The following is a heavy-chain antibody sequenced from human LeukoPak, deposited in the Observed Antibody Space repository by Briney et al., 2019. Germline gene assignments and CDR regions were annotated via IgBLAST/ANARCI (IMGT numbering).Heavy chain of an antibody. CDR2: INPNSGGT. D-gene: IGHD2-15*01. V-gene: IGHV1-2*02. CDR3: ARNAVVVVPSYYYYYMDV. J-gene: IGHJ6*03. Sequence: ASVKVSCKASGYTFTGYYMHWVRQAPGQGLEWMGWINPNSGGTNYAQKFQGRVTMTRDTSTSTVHMELSSLRSEDTAVYYCARNAVVVVPSYYYYYMDVWGKGTTVTISS. CDR1: GYTFTGYY.